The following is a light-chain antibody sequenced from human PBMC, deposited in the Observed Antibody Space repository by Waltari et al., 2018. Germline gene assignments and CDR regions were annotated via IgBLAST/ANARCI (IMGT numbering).Light chain of an antibody. V-gene: IGKV1-39*01. CDR1: QSISTY. CDR3: QQSYSTPLT. CDR2: AAS. J-gene: IGKJ4*01. Sequence: DIQMTQYPSSLSASVGDRVTITCRASQSISTYLNWYQQKPGKAPNFLIYAASSLQSGVPSRFSGSGSGTDFTLTISSLQPEDFATYYCQQSYSTPLTFGGGTKVEIK.